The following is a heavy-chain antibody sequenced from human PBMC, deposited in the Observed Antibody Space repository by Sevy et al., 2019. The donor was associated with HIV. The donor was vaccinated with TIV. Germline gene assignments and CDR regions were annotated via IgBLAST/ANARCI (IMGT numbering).Heavy chain of an antibody. J-gene: IGHJ4*02. CDR2: IKQDESEI. CDR3: ARGPNYGDRTDYFEY. D-gene: IGHD4-17*01. V-gene: IGHV3-7*01. Sequence: GGSLRLSCAVSGFPFSNYWMSWVRQGPGKGLEWVANIKQDESEIYNVDSVKGRFTISRDNAKNSVSLQMNSLGAEDTAVYYCARGPNYGDRTDYFEYWGQGILVTVSS. CDR1: GFPFSNYW.